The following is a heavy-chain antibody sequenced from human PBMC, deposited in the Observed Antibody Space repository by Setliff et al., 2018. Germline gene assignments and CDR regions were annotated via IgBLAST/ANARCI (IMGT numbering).Heavy chain of an antibody. D-gene: IGHD3-3*02. J-gene: IGHJ5*02. CDR2: ISYGGNT. CDR1: GVSISANHY. CDR3: VRQFRMGTLAGGPPES. V-gene: IGHV4-39*01. Sequence: SETLSLTCTVSGVSISANHYWGWIRQPPGKGLEWIGSISYGGNTYYNPSLNSRVTISADTSKNQFSLRLRFVTAADAAVYYCVRQFRMGTLAGGPPESWGPGTLVTVSS.